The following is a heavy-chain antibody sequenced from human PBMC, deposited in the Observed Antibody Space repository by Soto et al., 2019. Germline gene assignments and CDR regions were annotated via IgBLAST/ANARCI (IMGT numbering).Heavy chain of an antibody. Sequence: QVQLQESGPGLVKPSGTLSLTCAVSGDSMSNNNWWSWVRQPPGRGLEWIGEIYHSGSTNYNPSYKSRVSTSVDKSKNQFSLNQTSVTAAETAVYYCAKRTIRSLRFVETHWGEGTLVTVSS. V-gene: IGHV4-4*02. D-gene: IGHD3-3*01. J-gene: IGHJ4*02. CDR1: GDSMSNNNW. CDR3: AKRTIRSLRFVETH. CDR2: IYHSGST.